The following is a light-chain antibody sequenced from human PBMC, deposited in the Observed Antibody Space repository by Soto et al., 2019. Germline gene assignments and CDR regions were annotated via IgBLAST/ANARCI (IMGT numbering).Light chain of an antibody. V-gene: IGKV3-20*01. CDR1: QSVSSNY. J-gene: IGKJ1*01. CDR3: HQYGSSPWT. CDR2: GAS. Sequence: EIVLTQSPGTLSLSPGERATLSCRASQSVSSNYLAWYQQKPGQAPRLLIEGASSRATGIPDRFSGSGSGTDFTLTIRRLEPEDFAVYYCHQYGSSPWTFGQGTKMEIK.